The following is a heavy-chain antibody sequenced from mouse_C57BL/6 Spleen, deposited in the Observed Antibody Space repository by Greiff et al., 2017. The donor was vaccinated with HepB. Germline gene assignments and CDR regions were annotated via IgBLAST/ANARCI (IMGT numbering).Heavy chain of an antibody. CDR1: GYTFTSYW. CDR3: ARSGSSYDWYFDV. CDR2: IHPNSGST. D-gene: IGHD1-1*01. Sequence: QVQLQQPGAELVKPGASVKLSCKASGYTFTSYWMHWVKQRPGQGLEWIGMIHPNSGSTNYNEKFKSKATLTVDKSSSTAYMQLSSLTSEDSAVYYCARSGSSYDWYFDVWGTGTTVTVSS. J-gene: IGHJ1*03. V-gene: IGHV1-64*01.